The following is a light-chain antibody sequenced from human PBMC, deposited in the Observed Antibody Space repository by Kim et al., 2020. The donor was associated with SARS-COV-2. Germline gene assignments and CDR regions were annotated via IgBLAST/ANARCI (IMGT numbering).Light chain of an antibody. CDR3: HQYGSSPYT. J-gene: IGKJ2*01. CDR1: QSVTSNY. CDR2: GAS. V-gene: IGKV3-20*01. Sequence: EIVLTQSPGTLSLSPGERATLSCRASQSVTSNYLAWYQQKPGQAPRLLIYGASSRATGIPDRFSGSESGTDFTLTISRLEPEDFAVYYCHQYGSSPYTFGQGTKLEI.